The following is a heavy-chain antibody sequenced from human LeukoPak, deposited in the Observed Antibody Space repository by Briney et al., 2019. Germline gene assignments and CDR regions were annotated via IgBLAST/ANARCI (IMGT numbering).Heavy chain of an antibody. CDR1: GYTFTSYG. D-gene: IGHD5-18*01. V-gene: IGHV1-18*01. CDR2: ISAYNGNT. Sequence: ASVKVSRKASGYTFTSYGISWVRQAPGQGLEWMGWISAYNGNTNYAQKLKGRVTMTTDTSTSTAYMELRSLRSDDTAVYYCARDSQVDTAMVTGKEFDYWGQGTLVTVSS. CDR3: ARDSQVDTAMVTGKEFDY. J-gene: IGHJ4*02.